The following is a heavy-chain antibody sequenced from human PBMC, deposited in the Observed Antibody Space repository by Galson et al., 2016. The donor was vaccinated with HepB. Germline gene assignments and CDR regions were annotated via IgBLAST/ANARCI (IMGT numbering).Heavy chain of an antibody. Sequence: SLRLSCAASGFSFSNYAMHRVRQAPGKGLECVAIVSYDGRYKYYADSVKGRFTISRDNSKNTLYLQMNSLRADDTALYYCARVQTLVTIFGDYGMDVWGHGTTVTVSS. J-gene: IGHJ6*02. CDR1: GFSFSNYA. D-gene: IGHD3-3*01. CDR3: ARVQTLVTIFGDYGMDV. CDR2: VSYDGRYK. V-gene: IGHV3-30*04.